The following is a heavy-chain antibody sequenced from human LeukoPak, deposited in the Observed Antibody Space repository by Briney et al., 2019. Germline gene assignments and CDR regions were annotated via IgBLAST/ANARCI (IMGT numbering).Heavy chain of an antibody. V-gene: IGHV3-23*01. CDR3: TKAPILSCSGAFCYPFDT. CDR2: TVGGGSPNT. J-gene: IGHJ4*02. Sequence: GGSLRLSCAASGFYFANYAMSWVRQAPGKGLEWVSATVGGGSPNTYHADSVKGRFTISRDNSKNTLFLQMNSLRAEDTAIYYCTKAPILSCSGAFCYPFDTWGQGTLVTVSS. CDR1: GFYFANYA. D-gene: IGHD2-15*01.